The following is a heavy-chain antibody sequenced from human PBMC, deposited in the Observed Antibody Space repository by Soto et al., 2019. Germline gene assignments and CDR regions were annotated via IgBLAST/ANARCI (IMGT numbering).Heavy chain of an antibody. CDR1: GFTFDDYA. CDR3: AKGGDTAMSGSDY. CDR2: ISWDGGST. Sequence: EVQLVESGGVVVQPGGSLRLSCAASGFTFDDYAMHWVRQAPGKGLEWVSLISWDGGSTYYADSVKGRFTISRDNSKNSLYLQMNSLRAEDTASYYCAKGGDTAMSGSDYWGQGTLVTVSS. J-gene: IGHJ4*02. D-gene: IGHD5-18*01. V-gene: IGHV3-43D*04.